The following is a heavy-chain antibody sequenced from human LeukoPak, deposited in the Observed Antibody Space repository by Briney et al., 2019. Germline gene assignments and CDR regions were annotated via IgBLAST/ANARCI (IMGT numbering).Heavy chain of an antibody. CDR1: GFTFSSYG. V-gene: IGHV3-33*01. Sequence: GGSLRFSCAASGFTFSSYGMHWVRQAPGKGLEWVAVIWYDGSNKYYADSVKGRFTISRDNSKNTLYLQMNSLRAEDTAVYYCAREGLATPNWFDPWGQGTLVTVSS. CDR3: AREGLATPNWFDP. J-gene: IGHJ5*02. D-gene: IGHD2-15*01. CDR2: IWYDGSNK.